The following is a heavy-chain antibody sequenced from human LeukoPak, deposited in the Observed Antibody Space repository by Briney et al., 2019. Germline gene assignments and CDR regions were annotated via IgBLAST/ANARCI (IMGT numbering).Heavy chain of an antibody. J-gene: IGHJ6*02. V-gene: IGHV3-33*01. Sequence: GGSLRLSCAASGFTFGNYGMHWVRQAPGKGLEWVAVIWYDGSIKYYADSVKGRFSISRDNSKNTLYLQMNSLRAEDTAVYYCARYCSGGTCKLGYYYYGMDVWGQGTTVTVSS. CDR1: GFTFGNYG. CDR2: IWYDGSIK. D-gene: IGHD2-15*01. CDR3: ARYCSGGTCKLGYYYYGMDV.